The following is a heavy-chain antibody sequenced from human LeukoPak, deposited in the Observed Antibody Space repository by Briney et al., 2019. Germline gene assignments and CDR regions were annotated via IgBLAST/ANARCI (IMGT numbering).Heavy chain of an antibody. D-gene: IGHD4-17*01. CDR2: ISGSGTTI. CDR1: GFTFSSYE. J-gene: IGHJ4*02. Sequence: GGSLRLSCAASGFTFSSYEMNWVRQAPGKGLEWVSYISGSGTTIYYADSVKGRFTISRDNTKNSLYLQMNSLGVDDTALYYCASRDYGDYHSFDYWGQGTQVTVSS. CDR3: ASRDYGDYHSFDY. V-gene: IGHV3-48*03.